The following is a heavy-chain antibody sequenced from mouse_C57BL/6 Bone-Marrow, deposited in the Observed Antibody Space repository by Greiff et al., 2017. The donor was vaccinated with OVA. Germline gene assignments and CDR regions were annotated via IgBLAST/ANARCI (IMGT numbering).Heavy chain of an antibody. CDR1: GYTFTSYW. V-gene: IGHV1-52*01. Sequence: QVQLQQPGAELVRPGSSVKLSCKASGYTFTSYWMHWVQQRPIQGLEWIGNIDPSDSETHYNQKFKDKATLTVDKSASTAYMQLSSVTSEVSAGYYCARRDYGGRFAYWGQGTLVTVSA. J-gene: IGHJ3*01. D-gene: IGHD2-4*01. CDR2: IDPSDSET. CDR3: ARRDYGGRFAY.